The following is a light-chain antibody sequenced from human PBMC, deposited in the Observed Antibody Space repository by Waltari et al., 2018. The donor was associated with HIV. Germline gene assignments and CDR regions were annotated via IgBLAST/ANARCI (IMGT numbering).Light chain of an antibody. CDR2: WAS. J-gene: IGKJ2*01. CDR3: QQYYTTPYS. CDR1: QGILFNSNNKNY. Sequence: DIVMTQYPDSPTVSLGERATINCKSSQGILFNSNNKNYLAWYQQRPGQSPRLLIYWASTRGSGVPVRFSGAGSGTNFSLTISNLQPEDVAVYYCQQYYTTPYSFGQGSRLEI. V-gene: IGKV4-1*01.